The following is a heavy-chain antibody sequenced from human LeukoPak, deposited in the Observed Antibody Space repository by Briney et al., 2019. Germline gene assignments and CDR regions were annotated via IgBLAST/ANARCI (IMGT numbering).Heavy chain of an antibody. Sequence: SETLSLTCTVSGGSISSYYWSWIRQPPGKGLEWIGYIYYSGSTNYNPSLKSRVTISVDTSKNQFSLKLSSVTAADTAVYYCATLYEIYVIGDRGHVSLGTVSS. D-gene: IGHD5/OR15-5a*01. J-gene: IGHJ4*01. CDR2: IYYSGST. CDR1: GGSISSYY. CDR3: ATLYEIYVIGD. V-gene: IGHV4-59*01.